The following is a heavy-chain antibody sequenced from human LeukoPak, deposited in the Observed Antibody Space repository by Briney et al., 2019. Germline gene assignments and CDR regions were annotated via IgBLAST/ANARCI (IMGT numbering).Heavy chain of an antibody. J-gene: IGHJ4*02. CDR2: VKLDGSEK. CDR3: VRTTYGDY. D-gene: IGHD1-1*01. Sequence: GESLKISCAASGFTLSTYWMTWVRQAPRKGLEWVAAVKLDGSEKYYLDSVRGRFTISRDNAKNSLSLQLSSLRAEDTAVYYCVRTTYGDYWGQGALVTVSS. CDR1: GFTLSTYW. V-gene: IGHV3-7*02.